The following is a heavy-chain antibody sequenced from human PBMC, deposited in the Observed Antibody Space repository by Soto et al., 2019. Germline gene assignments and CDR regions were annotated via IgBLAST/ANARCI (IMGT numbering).Heavy chain of an antibody. CDR2: IKQDGSEK. V-gene: IGHV3-7*01. D-gene: IGHD6-13*01. CDR1: GFTFSSYW. J-gene: IGHJ4*02. CDR3: ARAQAAAAGHFVPLHFDY. Sequence: GGSLRLSCAASGFTFSSYWMSWVRQAPGKGLEWAANIKQDGSEKYYVDSVKGRFTISRDNAKNSLYLQMNSLRAEDTAVYYCARAQAAAAGHFVPLHFDYWGQGTLVTVSS.